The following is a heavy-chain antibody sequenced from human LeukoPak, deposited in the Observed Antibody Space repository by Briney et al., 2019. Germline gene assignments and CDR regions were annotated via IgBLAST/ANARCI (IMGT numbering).Heavy chain of an antibody. V-gene: IGHV3-21*01. CDR1: GFTFSSYS. D-gene: IGHD6-13*01. Sequence: GGSLRLSCAATGFTFSSYSMNWVRQAPGKGLEWVSSISSSSSYIYYADSVKGRFTISRDNAKNSLYLQMNSLRAEDTAVYYCARGVAAAGANWFDPWGQGTLVTVSS. CDR2: ISSSSSYI. J-gene: IGHJ5*02. CDR3: ARGVAAAGANWFDP.